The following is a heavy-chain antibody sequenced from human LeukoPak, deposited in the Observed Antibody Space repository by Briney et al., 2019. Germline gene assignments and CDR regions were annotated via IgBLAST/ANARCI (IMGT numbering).Heavy chain of an antibody. Sequence: PGGSLRLSCAASGFTFSSYSMNWVRQAPGKGLEWVSYISGSTNTIYYADSVKGRFTISRDNAKNSLFLQMNSLRDEDTAVYYCARGGYGANDDAFDIWGQGTMVTVSS. V-gene: IGHV3-48*02. CDR3: ARGGYGANDDAFDI. CDR2: ISGSTNTI. J-gene: IGHJ3*02. CDR1: GFTFSSYS. D-gene: IGHD4-23*01.